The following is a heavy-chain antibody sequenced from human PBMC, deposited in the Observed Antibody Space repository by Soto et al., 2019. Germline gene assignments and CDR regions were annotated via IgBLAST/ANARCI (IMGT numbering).Heavy chain of an antibody. CDR3: TPDDYMDYYYGMDV. V-gene: IGHV3-15*01. D-gene: IGHD4-4*01. J-gene: IGHJ6*02. CDR2: IKSKTDGGTT. Sequence: PGGSLRLSCAASGFTFSNAWMSWVRQAPGKGLEWVGRIKSKTDGGTTDYAAPVKGRFTISRDDSKNTLYLQMNSLKTEDTAVYYCTPDDYMDYYYGMDVWGQGTTVTVSS. CDR1: GFTFSNAW.